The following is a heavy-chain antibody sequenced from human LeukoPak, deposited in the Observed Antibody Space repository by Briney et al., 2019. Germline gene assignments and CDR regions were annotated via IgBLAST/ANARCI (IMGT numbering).Heavy chain of an antibody. CDR3: ARFQSYCSGGSCYDDAFDI. Sequence: ASVKVSCKASGYTFTSYYMHWVRQAPGQGLEWMGIINPSGGSTSYAQKFQGRVTMTRDMSTSAVYMELSSLRSEDTAVYYCARFQSYCSGGSCYDDAFDIWGQGTMVTVSS. J-gene: IGHJ3*02. D-gene: IGHD2-15*01. V-gene: IGHV1-46*01. CDR2: INPSGGST. CDR1: GYTFTSYY.